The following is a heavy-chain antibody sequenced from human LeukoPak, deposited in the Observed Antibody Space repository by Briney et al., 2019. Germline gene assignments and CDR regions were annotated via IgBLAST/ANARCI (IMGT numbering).Heavy chain of an antibody. CDR3: AKRATHRGFDY. D-gene: IGHD2-15*01. Sequence: GRSLRLSCAASGFTFDDYAMHWVRQAPGKGLEWVSGISWNSAVIGYADSVKGRFTISRDNAKNSLYLQMNSPRAEDTALYYCAKRATHRGFDYWGQGTLVTVSS. J-gene: IGHJ4*02. V-gene: IGHV3-9*01. CDR2: ISWNSAVI. CDR1: GFTFDDYA.